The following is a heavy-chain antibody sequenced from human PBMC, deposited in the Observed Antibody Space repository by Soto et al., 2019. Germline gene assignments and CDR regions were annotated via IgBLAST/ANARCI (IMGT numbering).Heavy chain of an antibody. CDR1: GGSISSGVYY. CDR3: ARDSPYDFWSGYSNAFDI. J-gene: IGHJ3*02. D-gene: IGHD3-3*01. V-gene: IGHV4-31*03. Sequence: PSETLSLTCTVSGGSISSGVYYWSWIRQHPRKGLEWIGYIYYSGSTYYSPSLKSRVTISLDTSKNQFSLKLSSVTAADTAVYYCARDSPYDFWSGYSNAFDIWGQGTMVTVSS. CDR2: IYYSGST.